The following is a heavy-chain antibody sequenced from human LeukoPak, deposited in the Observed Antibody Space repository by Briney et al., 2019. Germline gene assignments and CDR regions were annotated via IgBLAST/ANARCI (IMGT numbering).Heavy chain of an antibody. V-gene: IGHV1-18*01. D-gene: IGHD2-2*01. J-gene: IGHJ5*02. Sequence: ASVKVSCKASGYTFTSYGISWVRQAPGQGLEWMGWISAYNGNTNYAQKFQGRVTIAADKSTSTAYMELSSLRSEDTAVYYCARNGIRPAAISWFDPWGQGTLVTVSS. CDR3: ARNGIRPAAISWFDP. CDR2: ISAYNGNT. CDR1: GYTFTSYG.